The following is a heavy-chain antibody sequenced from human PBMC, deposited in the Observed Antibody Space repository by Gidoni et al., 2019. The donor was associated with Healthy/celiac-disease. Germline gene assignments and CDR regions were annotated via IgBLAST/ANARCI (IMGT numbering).Heavy chain of an antibody. CDR2: ILGSISYI. J-gene: IGHJ6*02. D-gene: IGHD4-17*01. CDR1: GLTSSSYR. CDR3: ASDPGWRTTVTSHYYSGMDV. Sequence: EVQRVESGGGLVKPGGSLRLSCADSGLTSSSYRMSWVRQAPGKGLDWVSCILGSISYIYDEDAVTGQFTISRDNAKNSLYLQMNSLTAEDTAVYYCASDPGWRTTVTSHYYSGMDVWGQGTTVTVSS. V-gene: IGHV3-21*01.